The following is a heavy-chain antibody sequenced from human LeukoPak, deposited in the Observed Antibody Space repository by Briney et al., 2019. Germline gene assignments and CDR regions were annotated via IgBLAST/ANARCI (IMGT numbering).Heavy chain of an antibody. Sequence: GASVKVSCKASGYTFTGYYMHWVRQAPGQGLEWMGWINPNSGDTNYAQKFQGRVTMTRDTSISTAYMELSRLRSDDTALYYCATQRGSYLWGTDFDYWGQGTLVTVSS. CDR1: GYTFTGYY. V-gene: IGHV1-2*02. D-gene: IGHD3-16*01. CDR3: ATQRGSYLWGTDFDY. J-gene: IGHJ4*02. CDR2: INPNSGDT.